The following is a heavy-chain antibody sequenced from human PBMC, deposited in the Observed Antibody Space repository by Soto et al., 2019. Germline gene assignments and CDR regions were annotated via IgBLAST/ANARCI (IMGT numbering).Heavy chain of an antibody. CDR2: ISAYNGNT. D-gene: IGHD2-2*01. CDR3: ARVVVVPAAMDGYNWFDP. V-gene: IGHV1-18*01. Sequence: GASVKVSCKASGYTFTSYGISWVRQAPGQGLEWMGWISAYNGNTNYAQKLQGRVTMTTDTSTSTAYMELRSLRSDDTAVYYCARVVVVPAAMDGYNWFDPWGQGTLVTVSS. CDR1: GYTFTSYG. J-gene: IGHJ5*02.